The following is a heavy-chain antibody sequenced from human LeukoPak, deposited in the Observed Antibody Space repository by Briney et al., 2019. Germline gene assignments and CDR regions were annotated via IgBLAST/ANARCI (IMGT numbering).Heavy chain of an antibody. CDR3: AKEAIGYSFSQC. CDR1: GYTFTGYY. CDR2: INPNSGGT. D-gene: IGHD1-26*01. Sequence: ASVKVSCKASGYTFTGYYMHWVRQAPGQGLEWMGWINPNSGGTNYAQKFQGWVTMTRDTSISTAYMELSRLRSDDTAVYYCAKEAIGYSFSQCWGQGTLVTVSS. V-gene: IGHV1-2*04. J-gene: IGHJ4*02.